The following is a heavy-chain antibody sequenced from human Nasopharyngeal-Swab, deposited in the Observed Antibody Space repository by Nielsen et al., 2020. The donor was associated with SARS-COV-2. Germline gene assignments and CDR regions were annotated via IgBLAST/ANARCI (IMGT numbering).Heavy chain of an antibody. V-gene: IGHV4-34*01. CDR1: GGSFSGYY. CDR2: INHSGST. Sequence: SETLSLTCAVYGGSFSGYYWSWIRQPPGKGLEWIGEINHSGSTNYNPSLKSRVTISVDTSKNQFSLKLSSVTAADTAVYYCARDPIGYSSSSWWFDPWGQGTLVTVSS. D-gene: IGHD6-13*01. CDR3: ARDPIGYSSSSWWFDP. J-gene: IGHJ5*02.